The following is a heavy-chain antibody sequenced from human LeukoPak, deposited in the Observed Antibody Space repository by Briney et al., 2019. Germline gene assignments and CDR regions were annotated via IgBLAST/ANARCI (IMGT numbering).Heavy chain of an antibody. V-gene: IGHV3-11*06. CDR3: ARAGTTGTTRWFDP. Sequence: GGSLRLSCEASGFTFSDPYMSWIRQAPGKGLECLSYISGSGTDINYADSVKGRFTISRDNAKNSLYLQMNSLRAEDTAVYYCARAGTTGTTRWFDPWGQGTLVTVSS. J-gene: IGHJ5*02. CDR1: GFTFSDPY. CDR2: ISGSGTDI. D-gene: IGHD1-1*01.